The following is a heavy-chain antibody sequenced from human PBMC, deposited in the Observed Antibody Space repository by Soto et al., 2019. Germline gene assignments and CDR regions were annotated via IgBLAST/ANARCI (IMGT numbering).Heavy chain of an antibody. CDR3: AKTVGATKLEDY. Sequence: EVQLLESGGGLIHPGGSLRLSCSASGFSFKNHVMNWVRQAPGKGLEWVSSISNSDDVGFYADSVRGRFSVSRDISANTLYLEMIYLRVEDRAIYYCAKTVGATKLEDYWGQGTLVTVSS. J-gene: IGHJ4*02. V-gene: IGHV3-23*01. D-gene: IGHD1-26*01. CDR2: ISNSDDVG. CDR1: GFSFKNHV.